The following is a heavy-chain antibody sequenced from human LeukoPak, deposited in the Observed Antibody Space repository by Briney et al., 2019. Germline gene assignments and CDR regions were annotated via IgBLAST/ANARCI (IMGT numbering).Heavy chain of an antibody. D-gene: IGHD2-21*02. CDR3: ARSGYLVVTAYDAFDI. V-gene: IGHV1-46*01. J-gene: IGHJ3*02. Sequence: EASVKVSCKPFGYTFTSYYIHWVRQAPGQGLEWMGIINPRGDYTTYAQNFQGRVTMTRDTSTSTIYMELSSLRSEDTAVYYCARSGYLVVTAYDAFDIWGQGTMVTVSS. CDR1: GYTFTSYY. CDR2: INPRGDYT.